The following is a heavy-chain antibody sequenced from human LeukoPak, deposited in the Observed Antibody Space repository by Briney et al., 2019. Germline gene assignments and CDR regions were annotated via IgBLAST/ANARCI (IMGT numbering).Heavy chain of an antibody. CDR2: IRYDGSNK. CDR3: AKDPLGYCSSTSCSYYFDY. Sequence: GGSLRLSCAASGFTFSSYGMHWVRQAPGKGLEWVAFIRYDGSNKYYADSVKGRFTISRDNSKNTLYLQMNSLRAEDTAVYYCAKDPLGYCSSTSCSYYFDYWGQGTLVTVSS. J-gene: IGHJ4*02. CDR1: GFTFSSYG. D-gene: IGHD2-2*01. V-gene: IGHV3-30*02.